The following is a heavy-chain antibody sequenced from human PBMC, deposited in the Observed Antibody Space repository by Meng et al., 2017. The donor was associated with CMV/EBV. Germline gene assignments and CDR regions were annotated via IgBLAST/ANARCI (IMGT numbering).Heavy chain of an antibody. CDR3: ARGGIAAAGPFDY. V-gene: IGHV4-34*01. CDR1: GGSFSGYY. Sequence: LPQLGAGLLKPSATLSLTCAVYGGSFSGYYWGWIRQPPGKGLEWIGEINHSGSTNYNPSLKSRVTISVDTSKNQFSLKLSSVTAADTAVYYCARGGIAAAGPFDYWGQGTLVTVSS. CDR2: INHSGST. D-gene: IGHD6-13*01. J-gene: IGHJ4*02.